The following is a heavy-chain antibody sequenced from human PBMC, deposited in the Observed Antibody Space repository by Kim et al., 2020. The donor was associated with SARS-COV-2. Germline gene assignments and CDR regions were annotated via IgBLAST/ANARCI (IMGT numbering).Heavy chain of an antibody. CDR1: GFTFSSYA. V-gene: IGHV3-64D*09. CDR2: ISSNGGST. Sequence: GGSLRLSCSASGFTFSSYAMHWVRQAPGKGLEYVSAISSNGGSTYYADSVKGRFTISRDNSKNTLYLQMSSLRAEDTAVYYCVKPGNMRVVIHGGDYFDYWGQGSLVAVCS. CDR3: VKPGNMRVVIHGGDYFDY. J-gene: IGHJ4*02. D-gene: IGHD3-22*01.